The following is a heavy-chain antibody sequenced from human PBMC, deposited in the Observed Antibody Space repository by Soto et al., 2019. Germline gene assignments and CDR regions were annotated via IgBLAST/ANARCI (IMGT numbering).Heavy chain of an antibody. V-gene: IGHV1-69*06. CDR1: GGTFSSYA. CDR2: IIPIFGTA. J-gene: IGHJ4*02. CDR3: ARTRDEVYAIPFDY. Sequence: QVQLVQSGAEVKKPGSSVKVSCKASGGTFSSYAISWVRQAPGQGLEWMGGIIPIFGTANYAQKFQGRVTITADKATSTAYMELSRLRSEDTAVYYCARTRDEVYAIPFDYWGQGTLVTVSS. D-gene: IGHD2-8*01.